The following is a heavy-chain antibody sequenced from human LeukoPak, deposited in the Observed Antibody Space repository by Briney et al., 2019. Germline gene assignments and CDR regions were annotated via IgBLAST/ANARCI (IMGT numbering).Heavy chain of an antibody. V-gene: IGHV4-34*01. CDR3: ATAPSSPSYCSSTSCFNWFDP. Sequence: SETLSLTCAVYGGSFSGYYWSWIRQPPGKGLEWIGEINHSGSTNYNPSLKSRVTISVDTSKNQFSLKLSSVTAADTAVYYCATAPSSPSYCSSTSCFNWFDPWGQGTLVTVSS. CDR1: GGSFSGYY. CDR2: INHSGST. J-gene: IGHJ5*02. D-gene: IGHD2-2*01.